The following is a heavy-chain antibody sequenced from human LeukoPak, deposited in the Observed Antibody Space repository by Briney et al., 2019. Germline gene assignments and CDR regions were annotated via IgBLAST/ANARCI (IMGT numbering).Heavy chain of an antibody. Sequence: ASVKVSCQASGYTFTGYYMHWVRQAPGRGLEWMGWINPNSGGTNYAQKFQGRVTMTRDTSISTAYMELSRLRSDDTAVYYCARGMEPYYYMDVWGKGTTVTVSS. CDR3: ARGMEPYYYMDV. D-gene: IGHD1-26*01. V-gene: IGHV1-2*02. J-gene: IGHJ6*03. CDR2: INPNSGGT. CDR1: GYTFTGYY.